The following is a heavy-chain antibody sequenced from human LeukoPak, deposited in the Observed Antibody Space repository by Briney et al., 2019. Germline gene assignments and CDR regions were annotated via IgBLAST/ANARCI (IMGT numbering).Heavy chain of an antibody. CDR2: ISGSGGST. V-gene: IGHV3-23*01. CDR1: GFTFSSYA. D-gene: IGHD4-23*01. J-gene: IGHJ4*02. Sequence: GGSLRLSCAASGFTFSSYAMSWVRQAPRKGLEWVSAISGSGGSTYYADSVKGRFTISRDNSKNTLYLQMNSLRAEDTAVYYCAKVVGGCRYYFDYWGQGTLVTVSS. CDR3: AKVVGGCRYYFDY.